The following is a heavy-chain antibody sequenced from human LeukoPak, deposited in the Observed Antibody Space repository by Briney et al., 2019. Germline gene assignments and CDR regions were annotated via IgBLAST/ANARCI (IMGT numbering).Heavy chain of an antibody. Sequence: GGSLRLSCAASGITFSNYWMHWVRQAPGKGLVWVSRINSDGSSTRYADSVKGRFTISRDNAKNTLYLQVNSLRAEDTAVYYCARDRYYGMDVWGQGTTVTVSS. CDR1: GITFSNYW. CDR3: ARDRYYGMDV. V-gene: IGHV3-74*01. J-gene: IGHJ6*02. CDR2: INSDGSST.